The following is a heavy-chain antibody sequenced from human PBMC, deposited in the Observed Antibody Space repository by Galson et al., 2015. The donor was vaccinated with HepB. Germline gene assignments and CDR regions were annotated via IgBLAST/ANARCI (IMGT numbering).Heavy chain of an antibody. J-gene: IGHJ4*02. D-gene: IGHD2-15*01. Sequence: LEWVSVIYSGGATYYADSVKGRFTISRDNSKNTLYLHVNNLRAEDTAVYYRASPFCTGGSCYPLWYWGQGTLVTVSS. CDR3: ASPFCTGGSCYPLWY. CDR2: IYSGGAT. V-gene: IGHV3-53*01.